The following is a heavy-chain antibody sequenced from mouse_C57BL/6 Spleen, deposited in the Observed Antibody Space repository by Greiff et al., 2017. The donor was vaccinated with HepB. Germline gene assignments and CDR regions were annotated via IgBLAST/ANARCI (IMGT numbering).Heavy chain of an antibody. CDR3: ARGDDGSYYYAMDY. D-gene: IGHD2-3*01. CDR2: IYPGDGDT. V-gene: IGHV1-82*01. J-gene: IGHJ4*01. CDR1: GYAFSSSW. Sequence: VQLQQSGPELVTPGASVKISCKASGYAFSSSWMNWVKQRPGKGLEWIGRIYPGDGDTNYNGKFKGKATLTADKSSSTAYMQLSSLTSEDSAVYFCARGDDGSYYYAMDYWGQGTSVTVSS.